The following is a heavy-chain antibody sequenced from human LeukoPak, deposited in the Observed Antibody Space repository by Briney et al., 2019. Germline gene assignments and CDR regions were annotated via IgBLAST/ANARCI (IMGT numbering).Heavy chain of an antibody. D-gene: IGHD3-10*01. CDR3: AKGPEVRGVIVILKTGEKGALDY. V-gene: IGHV3-30*02. J-gene: IGHJ4*02. Sequence: SSYYWGWIRQPPGKGLEWVAFIRYDGSNKYYADSVKGRFTISRDNSKNTLYLQMSSLRAEDTAVYYCAKGPEVRGVIVILKTGEKGALDYWGQGTLVTVSS. CDR1: SSYY. CDR2: IRYDGSNK.